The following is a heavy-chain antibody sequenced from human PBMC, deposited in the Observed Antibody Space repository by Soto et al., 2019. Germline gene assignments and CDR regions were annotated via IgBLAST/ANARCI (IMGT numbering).Heavy chain of an antibody. J-gene: IGHJ4*02. CDR3: ARLRGGFDY. V-gene: IGHV3-74*03. CDR1: GFTFSSYW. CDR2: INSDGTRI. Sequence: EVQLVESGGGSVQPGGSLRLSCAASGFTFSSYWMYWVRQVPGKGLVWVSRINSDGTRITYADSVKGRFTISRDNAESTLYLQMNSLRAEDTAVYYCARLRGGFDYWGQGALVTVSS.